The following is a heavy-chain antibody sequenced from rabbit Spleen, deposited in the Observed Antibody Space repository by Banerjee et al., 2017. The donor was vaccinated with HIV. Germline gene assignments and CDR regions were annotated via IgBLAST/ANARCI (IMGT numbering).Heavy chain of an antibody. V-gene: IGHV1S47*01. CDR1: GFDFSSYG. CDR2: IDPVFGIA. Sequence: QEQLVESGGGLVQPGGSLKLSCKASGFDFSSYGVSWVRQAPGKGLEWIGYIDPVFGIAVYASWVNGRFTISRDNAQNTLYLQLNSLTVADTATYFCARDLTGVIGWNFGWWGPGTLVT. J-gene: IGHJ4*01. CDR3: ARDLTGVIGWNFGW. D-gene: IGHD1-1*01.